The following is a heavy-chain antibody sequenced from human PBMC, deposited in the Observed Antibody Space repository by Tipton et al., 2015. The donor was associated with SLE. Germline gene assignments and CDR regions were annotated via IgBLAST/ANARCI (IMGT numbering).Heavy chain of an antibody. CDR2: IFYTGNT. D-gene: IGHD3-9*01. CDR3: ARDTRDWFLSES. V-gene: IGHV4-31*03. Sequence: TLSLTCTVSGGSISRGRYYLSWIRQTAGKGLEWIGYIFYTGNTDYSPSLKSRVSISIDTSKNQFSLNLRSVTAADTAVYYCARDTRDWFLSESWGQGALVTVSS. J-gene: IGHJ4*02. CDR1: GGSISRGRYY.